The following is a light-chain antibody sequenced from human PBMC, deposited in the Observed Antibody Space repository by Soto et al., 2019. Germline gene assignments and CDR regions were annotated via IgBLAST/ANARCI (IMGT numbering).Light chain of an antibody. Sequence: QSVLTQPPSVSGAPGQRVTISCTGSSSNIGAGYDVHWYQQLPGTAPKLLIYGNNNRPSGVPDRFSGSKSGTSASLAITGLQAEDEADYYCQSYDGTLSGLVFGGGTQLTVL. CDR1: SSNIGAGYD. J-gene: IGLJ3*02. CDR3: QSYDGTLSGLV. V-gene: IGLV1-40*01. CDR2: GNN.